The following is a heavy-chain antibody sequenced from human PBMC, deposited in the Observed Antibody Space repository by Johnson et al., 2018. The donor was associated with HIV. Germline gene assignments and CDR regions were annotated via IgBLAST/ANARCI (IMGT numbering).Heavy chain of an antibody. V-gene: IGHV3-66*01. CDR2: LFSGGDT. J-gene: IGHJ3*02. Sequence: VQLVESGGGLVQPGGSLRLSCAASGFSVSSNYMTWVRQAPGKGLEWVSVLFSGGDTYYADSVRGRFTISRDNSKNTLYLQMSSLRAEDTAVYYCARACRDGYTCDVYDIWGQGTMVTVSS. D-gene: IGHD5-24*01. CDR3: ARACRDGYTCDVYDI. CDR1: GFSVSSNY.